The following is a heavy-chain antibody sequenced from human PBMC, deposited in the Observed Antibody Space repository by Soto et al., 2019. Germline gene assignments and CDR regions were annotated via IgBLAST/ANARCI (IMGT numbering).Heavy chain of an antibody. J-gene: IGHJ4*02. D-gene: IGHD2-15*01. CDR2: VNWNGGST. CDR1: GFTFDDYG. CDR3: VKDSDCSGGSCYREFDY. Sequence: GALRLSCAASGFTFDDYGMSWARQAPGKGLEWVSGVNWNGGSTGYADSVKGRFTISRDNSKNTLYLQMSSLRAEDTAVYYCVKDSDCSGGSCYREFDYWGQGTLVTVSS. V-gene: IGHV3-20*04.